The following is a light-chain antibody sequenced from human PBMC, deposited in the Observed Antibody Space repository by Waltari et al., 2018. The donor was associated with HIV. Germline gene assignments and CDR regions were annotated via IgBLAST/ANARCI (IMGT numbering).Light chain of an antibody. V-gene: IGLV2-14*01. CDR1: TSDVGAYNF. CDR3: SSYTSSSTLVV. J-gene: IGLJ2*01. CDR2: EVS. Sequence: QSALTQPASVSGSPGQSITISCTGTTSDVGAYNFVSWYQQYPGKAPKLLISEVSNRPSGVSNRFSGSKSANTASLSISGLQAEDEADYYCSSYTSSSTLVVVGGGTKLTVL.